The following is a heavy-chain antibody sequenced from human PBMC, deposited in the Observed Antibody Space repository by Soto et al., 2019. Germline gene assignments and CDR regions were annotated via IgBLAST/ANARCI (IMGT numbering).Heavy chain of an antibody. CDR1: GFSLSTSGVG. D-gene: IGHD3-9*01. J-gene: IGHJ5*02. CDR3: ARSAGDILTGYYAPFDP. CDR2: IYWDDDK. V-gene: IGHV2-5*02. Sequence: QITLKESGPTLVKPTQTLTLTCTFSGFSLSTSGVGVGWIRQPPGKALEWLALIYWDDDKRYSPSLKSRLTIPKXXSXNXXVLTMTNMDPVDTATYYCARSAGDILTGYYAPFDPWGQGTLVTVSS.